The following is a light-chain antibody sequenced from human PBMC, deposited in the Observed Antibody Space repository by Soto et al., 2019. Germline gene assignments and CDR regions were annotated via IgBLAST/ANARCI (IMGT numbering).Light chain of an antibody. CDR2: GAS. Sequence: EIVMTQSPGTLSLSPGERATLSCRASQSVSNNYLAWYQQKPGQAPRLLIFGASSRANGIPARFSGSGSGTEFTLTISNLQTEDFAVYYCQQYNKWPRTFGQGTKVDIK. CDR3: QQYNKWPRT. CDR1: QSVSNN. J-gene: IGKJ1*01. V-gene: IGKV3-15*01.